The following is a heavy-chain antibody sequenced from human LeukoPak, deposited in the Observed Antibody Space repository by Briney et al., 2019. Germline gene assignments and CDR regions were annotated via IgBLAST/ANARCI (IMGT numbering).Heavy chain of an antibody. J-gene: IGHJ4*02. V-gene: IGHV3-23*01. D-gene: IGHD6-6*01. Sequence: GGSLRLSCAASGFTFSSHAVSWVRQPPGTGLEWVSSVSGGGGTTYYADSVKGRFTISRDNSKSTLYLQMNSLRAEDTAVYYCANGDAGRPSEGLDYWGRGTLVTVSS. CDR1: GFTFSSHA. CDR2: VSGGGGTT. CDR3: ANGDAGRPSEGLDY.